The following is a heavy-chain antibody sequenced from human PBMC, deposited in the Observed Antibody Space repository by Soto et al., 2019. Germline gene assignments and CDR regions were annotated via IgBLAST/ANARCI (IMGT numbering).Heavy chain of an antibody. CDR3: ARDQSRGHVFYYYMDV. CDR2: ISSSSQNI. D-gene: IGHD3-10*01. J-gene: IGHJ6*03. CDR1: EFTFSTYA. V-gene: IGHV3-48*01. Sequence: EVQLVESGGGLVQPGGSLRLSCAASEFTFSTYAMNWVRQAPGKGLEWVSYISSSSQNIRYADSVKGRFTISRDNAKNTMYLQMHSLRAEDTAVYYCARDQSRGHVFYYYMDVWGKGTTVTVSS.